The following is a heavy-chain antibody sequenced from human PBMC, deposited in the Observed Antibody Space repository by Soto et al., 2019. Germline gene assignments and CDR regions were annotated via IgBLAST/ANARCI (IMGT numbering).Heavy chain of an antibody. D-gene: IGHD4-17*01. Sequence: QVQLVQSGAEVKKPGASVKVSCKASGYTFTSYAMHWVRQAPGQRLEWMGWINAGNGNTKYSQKFQGRVTITWDTSASTAYMELSSLRSEDTAVYYCARDKGDGDFYDAFDIWGQGTMVTVSS. CDR2: INAGNGNT. CDR3: ARDKGDGDFYDAFDI. J-gene: IGHJ3*02. V-gene: IGHV1-3*01. CDR1: GYTFTSYA.